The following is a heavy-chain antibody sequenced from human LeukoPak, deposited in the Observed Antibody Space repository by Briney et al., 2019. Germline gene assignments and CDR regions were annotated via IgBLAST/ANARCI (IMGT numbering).Heavy chain of an antibody. CDR3: ARDYQDWVY. D-gene: IGHD3/OR15-3a*01. CDR1: GFTFSSFT. J-gene: IGHJ4*02. Sequence: GGSLRLSCAASGFTFSSFTMNWVRKAPGKGLEWVSSISSSGTYIYYADSVMGRFTISTDNAKNSLYLQMDSLRAEDTAVYYCARDYQDWVYWGQGTLVTVSS. CDR2: ISSSGTYI. V-gene: IGHV3-21*01.